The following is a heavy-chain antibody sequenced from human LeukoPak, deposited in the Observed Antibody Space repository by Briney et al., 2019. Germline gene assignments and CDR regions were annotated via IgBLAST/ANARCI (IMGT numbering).Heavy chain of an antibody. Sequence: SETLSLICTVSGGSISSSSYYWGWIRQPPGKGLEWIGSTYYSGSTYYNPSLKSRVTISVDTSKNQFSLKLSSVTAADTAVYYCATTENSGSYPGEDAFDIWGQGTMVTVSS. D-gene: IGHD1-26*01. CDR1: GGSISSSSYY. CDR3: ATTENSGSYPGEDAFDI. CDR2: TYYSGST. V-gene: IGHV4-39*07. J-gene: IGHJ3*02.